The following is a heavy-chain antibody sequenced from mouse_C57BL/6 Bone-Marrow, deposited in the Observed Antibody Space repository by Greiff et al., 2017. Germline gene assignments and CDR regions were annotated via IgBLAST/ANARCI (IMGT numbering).Heavy chain of an antibody. J-gene: IGHJ3*01. V-gene: IGHV14-3*01. CDR1: GFNIKNTY. CDR2: IDPANGNT. Sequence: VKLVESVAELVRPGASVKLSCTASGFNIKNTYMHWVKQRPEQGLEWIGRIDPANGNTKYAPKFQGKATITADTSSNTAYLQLSSLTSEDTAIYYCARVPDSSGYFAYWGQGTLVTVSA. CDR3: ARVPDSSGYFAY. D-gene: IGHD3-2*02.